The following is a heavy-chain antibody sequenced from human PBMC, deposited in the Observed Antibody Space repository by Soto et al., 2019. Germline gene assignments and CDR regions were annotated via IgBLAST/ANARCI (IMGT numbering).Heavy chain of an antibody. V-gene: IGHV3-30*18. CDR2: ISYDGSNI. Sequence: QVQLVESGGGVVQPGRSLRLSCAASGFTFSSYGMHWVRQAPGKGLEWVAVISYDGSNIYYADSVKGRFTISRDNSKNTLYLQMNSLRAEDTAVYYCAKDQRIVVVVAALDYWGQGTLVTVSS. CDR1: GFTFSSYG. J-gene: IGHJ4*02. CDR3: AKDQRIVVVVAALDY. D-gene: IGHD2-15*01.